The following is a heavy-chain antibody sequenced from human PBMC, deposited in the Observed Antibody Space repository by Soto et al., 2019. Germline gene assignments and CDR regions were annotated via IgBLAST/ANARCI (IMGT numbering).Heavy chain of an antibody. CDR2: IKQDGSEK. V-gene: IGHV3-7*01. D-gene: IGHD5-12*01. Sequence: EVQLVESGGDLVQPGGSLRLSCAASGFAFSGYWMSWVRQAPGKGLEGVANIKQDGSEKYYVYSVKGRFTISRDNAKNSLYLQMNSLRVEDTDVYYCARATSVDAYWGQGTLVTVSS. CDR3: ARATSVDAY. CDR1: GFAFSGYW. J-gene: IGHJ4*02.